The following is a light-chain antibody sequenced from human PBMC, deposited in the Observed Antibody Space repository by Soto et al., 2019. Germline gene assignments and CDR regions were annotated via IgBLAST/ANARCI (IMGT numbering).Light chain of an antibody. CDR2: EVS. J-gene: IGLJ1*01. CDR1: SSDVGGCKF. CDR3: SSCAGSNNPYV. V-gene: IGLV2-8*01. Sequence: QSVLTQPPSASGSPGQSVTISCTGTSSDVGGCKFVSWYQQYPGKAPKLIIYEVSKRTSGVPDRFSGFKSGNTASLTVSGLQAEDAADYYCSSCAGSNNPYVFGTGTKLTVL.